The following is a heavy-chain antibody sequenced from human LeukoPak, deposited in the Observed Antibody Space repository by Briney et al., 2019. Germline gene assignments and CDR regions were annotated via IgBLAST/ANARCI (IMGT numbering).Heavy chain of an antibody. CDR1: GFTFSSYA. CDR3: ARVIYYDILTGYPPGYFGY. J-gene: IGHJ4*02. D-gene: IGHD3-9*01. Sequence: PGGSLRLSCVVSGFTFSSYAMSWVRQAPGKGLEWVANIKQDGSEKYYVDSVKGRFTISRDNAKNSLYLQMNSLRAEDTAVYYCARVIYYDILTGYPPGYFGYWGQGTLVTVSS. V-gene: IGHV3-7*01. CDR2: IKQDGSEK.